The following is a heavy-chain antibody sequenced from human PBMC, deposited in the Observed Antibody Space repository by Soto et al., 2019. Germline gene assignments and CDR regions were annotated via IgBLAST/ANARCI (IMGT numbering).Heavy chain of an antibody. D-gene: IGHD6-13*01. CDR2: IYYSGNT. Sequence: QVQLQESRPGLVKPSQTLSLNCIVSCGSISSNDFYCRWIRNHPGKGLEWIGDIYYSGNTYYNPSLKSRVTILVDTSKNQFSLQVSYVTAADTAVYYCARLSGSWQSWFDHWGQGTLVPVSS. V-gene: IGHV4-31*03. CDR3: ARLSGSWQSWFDH. CDR1: CGSISSNDFY. J-gene: IGHJ5*02.